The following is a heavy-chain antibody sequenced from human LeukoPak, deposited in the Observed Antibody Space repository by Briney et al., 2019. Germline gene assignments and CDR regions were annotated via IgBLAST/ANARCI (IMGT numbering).Heavy chain of an antibody. V-gene: IGHV3-7*01. CDR1: GFTGSSYW. Sequence: GGSLRLSCAASGFTGSSYWMSWVRQVPGKGLEWVANIKKDGSEKHYVDSVEGRFTVSRDDARNLLFLQMNSLRAGDTAVYYCAREGISGGIFDYWGQGALVAVSS. J-gene: IGHJ4*02. CDR2: IKKDGSEK. CDR3: AREGISGGIFDY. D-gene: IGHD3-10*01.